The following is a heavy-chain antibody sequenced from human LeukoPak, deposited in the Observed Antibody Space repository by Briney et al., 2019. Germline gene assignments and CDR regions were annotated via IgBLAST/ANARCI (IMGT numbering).Heavy chain of an antibody. CDR3: ARTRGSHPSPFDS. Sequence: GGSLRLSCSASGFTVSNNSMSWVRQAPGKGLEWVSVIYRRGSTYYADSVKGRFTISRDNSKNTLYLQMNSLRAEDTAVYYCARTRGSHPSPFDSWGQGTLVTVSS. V-gene: IGHV3-66*01. CDR1: GFTVSNNS. D-gene: IGHD3-10*01. J-gene: IGHJ4*02. CDR2: IYRRGST.